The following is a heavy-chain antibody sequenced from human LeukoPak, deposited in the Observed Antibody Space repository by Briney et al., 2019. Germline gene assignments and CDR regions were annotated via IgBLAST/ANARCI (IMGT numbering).Heavy chain of an antibody. V-gene: IGHV4-38-2*02. Sequence: SETLSLTCTVSGYSISSGYYWGWIRQPPGKGLEWIGSIYYSGSTYYNPSLKSRVTISVDTSRNQFSLKLSSVTAADTAVYYCASGDARGGPFTDYWGQGTLVTVSS. CDR3: ASGDARGGPFTDY. D-gene: IGHD3-10*01. CDR2: IYYSGST. CDR1: GYSISSGYY. J-gene: IGHJ4*02.